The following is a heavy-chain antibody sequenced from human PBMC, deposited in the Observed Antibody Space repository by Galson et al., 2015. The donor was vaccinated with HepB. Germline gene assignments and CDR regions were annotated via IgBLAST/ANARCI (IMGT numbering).Heavy chain of an antibody. V-gene: IGHV5-51*01. D-gene: IGHD6-19*01. Sequence: QSGAEVKKPGESLKISCKGSGYTFTSYWIGWVRQVPGKGLEWMGIIYPADSDTRYSPSFQGRVTISADKSTYTAYLQWSSLKASDTAMYYCARLSEQWLDFWGQGTLVTVSS. CDR3: ARLSEQWLDF. CDR1: GYTFTSYW. CDR2: IYPADSDT. J-gene: IGHJ4*02.